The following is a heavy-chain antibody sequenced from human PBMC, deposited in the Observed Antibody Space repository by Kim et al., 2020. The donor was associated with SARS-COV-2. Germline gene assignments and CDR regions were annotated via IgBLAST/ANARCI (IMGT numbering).Heavy chain of an antibody. CDR3: AIYLVVVPDSPAGRGAFDI. CDR2: INAGNGNT. D-gene: IGHD2-2*01. Sequence: ASVKVSCKASGYTFTSYAMHWVRQAPGQRLEWMGWINAGNGNTKYSQKFQGRVTITRDTTASTAYMEQSSLRSDDTAVYYCAIYLVVVPDSPAGRGAFDIWGQWTIVTVSS. V-gene: IGHV1-3*01. CDR1: GYTFTSYA. J-gene: IGHJ3*02.